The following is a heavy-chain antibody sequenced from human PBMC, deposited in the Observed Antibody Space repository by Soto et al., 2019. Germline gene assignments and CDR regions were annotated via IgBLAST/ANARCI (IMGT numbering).Heavy chain of an antibody. V-gene: IGHV5-51*01. J-gene: IGHJ6*02. Sequence: GESLKISCKGSGYSFTSYWIGWVRQMPGKGLEWMGIMYPGDSDTRYSPSFQGQGTLPGGQFLRTGLPQWRNLKASDTAMYYCARLKPDSSSWYPYGMDVWGQGTTVTVSS. CDR2: MYPGDSDT. CDR1: GYSFTSYW. D-gene: IGHD6-13*01. CDR3: ARLKPDSSSWYPYGMDV.